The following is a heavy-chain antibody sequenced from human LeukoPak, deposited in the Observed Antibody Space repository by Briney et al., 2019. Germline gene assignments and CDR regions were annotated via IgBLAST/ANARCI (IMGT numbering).Heavy chain of an antibody. CDR3: ARGTNWFDP. J-gene: IGHJ5*02. CDR1: GGSISCGDYY. D-gene: IGHD3-10*01. CDR2: IFYSGNT. Sequence: SQTLSLTCTVSGGSISCGDYYWSWIRQPPGKGLKWIGYIFYSGNTYYNPSLKSRVPISVDTSKNRFSLKLSSVTAADTAVYYCARGTNWFDPWGQGTLVTVSS. V-gene: IGHV4-30-4*01.